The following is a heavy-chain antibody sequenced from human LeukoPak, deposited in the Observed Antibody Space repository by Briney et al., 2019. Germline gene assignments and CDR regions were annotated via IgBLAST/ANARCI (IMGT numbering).Heavy chain of an antibody. V-gene: IGHV3-74*03. J-gene: IGHJ4*02. Sequence: GGSLRLSCAASGFTLSSAWMHWVRQAPGTGLVWVSRITDDATTTYADSVRGRFTISRDNAKNILYLQMNSLRAEDTAVYYCVRDRVGPDYWGQGTLVTVSS. D-gene: IGHD1-26*01. CDR2: ITDDATT. CDR3: VRDRVGPDY. CDR1: GFTLSSAW.